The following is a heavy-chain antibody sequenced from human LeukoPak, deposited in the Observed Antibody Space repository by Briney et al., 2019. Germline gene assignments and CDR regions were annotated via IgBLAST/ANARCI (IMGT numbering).Heavy chain of an antibody. CDR2: IFHSGST. Sequence: SETLSLTCAVSGGXISISSSNWWSWVRQPPGKGLEWIGEIFHSGSTNYNPSLKSRVTISVDKSKNQFSLKLSSLTAADTAVYYCARDLHGGNSFTSDWYFDLWGRGTLVTVSS. CDR1: GGXISISSSNW. J-gene: IGHJ2*01. V-gene: IGHV4-4*02. CDR3: ARDLHGGNSFTSDWYFDL. D-gene: IGHD4-23*01.